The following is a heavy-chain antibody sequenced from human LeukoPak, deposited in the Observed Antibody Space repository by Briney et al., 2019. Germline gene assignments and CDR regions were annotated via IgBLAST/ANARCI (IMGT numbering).Heavy chain of an antibody. J-gene: IGHJ4*02. CDR1: GDSVSSKNGA. V-gene: IGHV6-1*01. CDR2: TYYRSKWYN. Sequence: SQTLSLTCVVSGDSVSSKNGAWNWIRQSPSRGLEWLGRTYYRSKWYNDYAESMEGRMTISQDTSKNQYSLHLNSVTPDGTAVYYRARDFGTTGWHTFDYWGQGTLVTVSS. CDR3: ARDFGTTGWHTFDY. D-gene: IGHD6-19*01.